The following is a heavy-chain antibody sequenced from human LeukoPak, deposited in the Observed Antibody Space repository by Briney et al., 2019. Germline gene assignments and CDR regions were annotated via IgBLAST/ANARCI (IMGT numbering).Heavy chain of an antibody. V-gene: IGHV3-48*01. CDR1: GFTFSSYS. D-gene: IGHD3-10*01. Sequence: PGGSLRLSCAASGFTFSSYSMNWVRQAPGKGLEWVSYISSSSSTIYYADSVKGRFTISRDNSKNTLYLQMNSLRAEDTAVYYCAKVDYYPLWCFDYWGQGTLVTVSS. J-gene: IGHJ4*02. CDR2: ISSSSSTI. CDR3: AKVDYYPLWCFDY.